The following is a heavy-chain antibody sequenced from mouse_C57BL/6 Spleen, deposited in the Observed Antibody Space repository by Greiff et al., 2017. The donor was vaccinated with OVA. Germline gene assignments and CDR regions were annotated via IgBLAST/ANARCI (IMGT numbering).Heavy chain of an antibody. CDR3: ARRYGTGTGFDY. CDR1: GYTFTDYN. V-gene: IGHV1-22*01. D-gene: IGHD4-1*01. J-gene: IGHJ2*01. CDR2: INPNNGGT. Sequence: EVQLQQSGPELVKPGASVKMSCKASGYTFTDYNMHWVKQSHGKSLEWIGYINPNNGGTSYNQKVKGKATLTVNKSSSTAYMELRSLTSEDSAVYYCARRYGTGTGFDYWGQGTTLTVSS.